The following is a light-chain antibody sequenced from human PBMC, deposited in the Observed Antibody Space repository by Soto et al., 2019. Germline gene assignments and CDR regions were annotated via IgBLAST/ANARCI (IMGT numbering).Light chain of an antibody. CDR1: QSISSY. Sequence: EIQTSQFPPSVSASLGDRVTXTCRESQSISSYLNWYQQKPGKASKLLIYAASIFQSGVPSRFSCRGTGPDFTLTISSLRPEDFATSCCQHSYSSHPITFGQGPRLEI. CDR2: AAS. CDR3: QHSYSSHPIT. J-gene: IGKJ5*01. V-gene: IGKV1-39*01.